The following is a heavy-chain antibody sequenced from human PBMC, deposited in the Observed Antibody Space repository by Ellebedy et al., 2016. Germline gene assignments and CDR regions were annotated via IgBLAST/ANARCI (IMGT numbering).Heavy chain of an antibody. J-gene: IGHJ4*02. CDR1: GYTFTSYY. CDR2: MNPNSGNT. D-gene: IGHD6-6*01. CDR3: ARGDSSSSPFDY. V-gene: IGHV1-8*02. Sequence: ASVKVSXXASGYTFTSYYMHWVRQAPGQGLEWMGWMNPNSGNTGYAQKFQGRVTMTRNTSISTAYMELSSLRSEDTAVYYCARGDSSSSPFDYWGQGTLVTVSS.